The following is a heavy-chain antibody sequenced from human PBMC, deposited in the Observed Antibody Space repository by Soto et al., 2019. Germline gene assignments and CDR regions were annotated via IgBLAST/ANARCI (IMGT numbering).Heavy chain of an antibody. CDR2: IYYSRST. V-gene: IGHV4-61*01. D-gene: IGHD6-13*01. Sequence: SETLSLTCTVSGGSVSSGSYCWSWIRQPPGKGLEWIGYIYYSRSTNYNPSLKSRVTISVDTSKNQFSLKLSSVTAADTAVYYCARGRGYSSSWSLTNYYYYGMDVWGQGTTVTVSS. CDR3: ARGRGYSSSWSLTNYYYYGMDV. CDR1: GGSVSSGSYC. J-gene: IGHJ6*02.